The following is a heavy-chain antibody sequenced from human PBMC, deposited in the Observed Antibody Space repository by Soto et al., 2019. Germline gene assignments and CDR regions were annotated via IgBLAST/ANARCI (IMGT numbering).Heavy chain of an antibody. CDR3: ARGLTWFGELFSWFDP. D-gene: IGHD3-10*01. V-gene: IGHV6-1*01. CDR2: TYYRSKWYN. Sequence: QVQLQQSGPGLVKPSQTLSLTCAISGDSVSSNSAAWNWIRQSPSRGLEWLGRTYYRSKWYNDYAVSVKSRITVNPDTSKNQFSLQLNSVTPEDTAVYYCARGLTWFGELFSWFDPWGQGTLVTVSS. J-gene: IGHJ5*02. CDR1: GDSVSSNSAA.